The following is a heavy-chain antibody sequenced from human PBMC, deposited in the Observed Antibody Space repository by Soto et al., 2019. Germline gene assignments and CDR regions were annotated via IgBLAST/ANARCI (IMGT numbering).Heavy chain of an antibody. Sequence: SVKVSCKASGGTFSSYAISWVRQAPGQGLEWMGGIIPIFGTANYAQKFQGRVTITADESTSTAYMELSSLRSEDTAVYYCARCRFLEWLWTYYYYGMEVWGQGTTVTVSS. V-gene: IGHV1-69*13. J-gene: IGHJ6*02. CDR2: IIPIFGTA. CDR3: ARCRFLEWLWTYYYYGMEV. D-gene: IGHD3-3*01. CDR1: GGTFSSYA.